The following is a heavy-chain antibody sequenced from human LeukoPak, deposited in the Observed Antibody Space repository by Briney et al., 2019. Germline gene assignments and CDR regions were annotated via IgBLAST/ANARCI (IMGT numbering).Heavy chain of an antibody. Sequence: ASVKVSCKASGYTFTGYYMHWVRQAPGQGLEWMGWINPNSGGTNYAQKFQGWVTMTRDTSISTAYMELSRLRSDDTAVYYCAREGGYAAAGLSNWGQGTLVTVSS. V-gene: IGHV1-2*04. CDR1: GYTFTGYY. J-gene: IGHJ4*02. CDR3: AREGGYAAAGLSN. D-gene: IGHD6-13*01. CDR2: INPNSGGT.